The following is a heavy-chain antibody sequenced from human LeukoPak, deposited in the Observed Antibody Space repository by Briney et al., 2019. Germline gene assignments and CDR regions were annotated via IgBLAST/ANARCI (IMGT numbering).Heavy chain of an antibody. CDR1: GFTFSKYW. D-gene: IGHD6-19*01. CDR2: INTDGTVT. J-gene: IGHJ4*02. CDR3: ATKQWLAPPPDS. V-gene: IGHV3-74*01. Sequence: GGSLRLSCAAFGFTFSKYWMLWVRQAPGKGLESVSGINTDGTVTTYADSVKGRFTVSRDNADNTMFLQMNSVRDEDTAVYYCATKQWLAPPPDSWGQGTPVTVSS.